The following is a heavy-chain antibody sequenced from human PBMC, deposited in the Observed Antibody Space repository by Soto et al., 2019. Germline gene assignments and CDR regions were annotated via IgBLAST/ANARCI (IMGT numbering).Heavy chain of an antibody. D-gene: IGHD3-16*02. J-gene: IGHJ6*02. Sequence: QVQLVQSGAEVKKPGSSVKVSCKASGGTFSSYAISWVRQAPEQGLEWMGGIIPIFGTANYAQKFQGRVTITADESTSTAYMELSSLRSEDTAVYYCARNYDYVWGSYRSLDYYYGMDVWGQGTTVTVSS. CDR2: IIPIFGTA. V-gene: IGHV1-69*01. CDR1: GGTFSSYA. CDR3: ARNYDYVWGSYRSLDYYYGMDV.